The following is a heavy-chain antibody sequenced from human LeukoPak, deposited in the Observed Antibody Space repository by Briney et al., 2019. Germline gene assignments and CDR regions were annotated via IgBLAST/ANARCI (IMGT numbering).Heavy chain of an antibody. CDR1: GGSISSGGYY. CDR3: AREPRDFYWFEV. D-gene: IGHD2/OR15-2a*01. J-gene: IGHJ5*02. V-gene: IGHV4-31*03. Sequence: PSQTLSLTCSVSGGSISSGGYYWTWLRQYPGEGREWIGYIHHTGSTYYKPSLQSRVTISVDTSKNQFSLWLTAVTAADTAVYYCAREPRDFYWFEVWGQGTPVTVSS. CDR2: IHHTGST.